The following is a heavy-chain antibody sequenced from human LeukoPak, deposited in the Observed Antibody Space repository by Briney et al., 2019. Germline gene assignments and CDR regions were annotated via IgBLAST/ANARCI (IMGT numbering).Heavy chain of an antibody. Sequence: GGSLRLSCAASGFTFSSYAMHWVRQAPGKGLEWVAVISYDGSNKYYADSVKGRFTISRDNSKNTLYLQMNSLRAEDTAVYYCARGSSGWLDYWGQGTLVTLSS. CDR1: GFTFSSYA. CDR2: ISYDGSNK. J-gene: IGHJ4*02. D-gene: IGHD6-19*01. CDR3: ARGSSGWLDY. V-gene: IGHV3-30-3*01.